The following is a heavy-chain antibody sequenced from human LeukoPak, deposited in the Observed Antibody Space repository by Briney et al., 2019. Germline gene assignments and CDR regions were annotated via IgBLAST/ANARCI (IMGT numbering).Heavy chain of an antibody. CDR3: AKNTGYSSGFIDY. CDR2: IRGIGSNT. J-gene: IGHJ4*02. CDR1: GFTFSSYA. D-gene: IGHD6-19*01. Sequence: GGSLRLSCAASGFTFSSYAMDWVRQAPGKGLEWVSGIRGIGSNTFYADSVKGRFTISTDNSNNTLYLQMNSLRAEDTAIYYCAKNTGYSSGFIDYWGQGTLVTVSS. V-gene: IGHV3-23*01.